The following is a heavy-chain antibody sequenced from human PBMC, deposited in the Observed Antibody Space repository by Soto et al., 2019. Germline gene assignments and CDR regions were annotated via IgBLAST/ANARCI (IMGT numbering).Heavy chain of an antibody. Sequence: GGSLRLSCAASGFTFSSYSMNWVRQAPGKGLEWVSSISSSSSYIYYADSVKGRFTISRDNAKNSLYLQMNSLRAEDTAVYYCARDGGRGDYSNHFDYWGQGTLVTVSS. CDR2: ISSSSSYI. V-gene: IGHV3-21*01. D-gene: IGHD4-4*01. CDR3: ARDGGRGDYSNHFDY. J-gene: IGHJ4*02. CDR1: GFTFSSYS.